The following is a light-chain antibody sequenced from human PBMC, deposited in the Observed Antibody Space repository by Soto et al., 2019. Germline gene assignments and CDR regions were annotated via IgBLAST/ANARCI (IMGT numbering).Light chain of an antibody. CDR2: LGS. CDR1: QSLLHSNGYNY. V-gene: IGKV2-28*01. CDR3: MQPLHSPFT. J-gene: IGKJ3*01. Sequence: DVVMTQSPLSLPVTPGEPASISCRSSQSLLHSNGYNYLDWYLQKPGQSPQLLIYLGSNRASGVTDRVSGSGSGTDFTPKISRVEAEDVGVYYCMQPLHSPFTFGPGTKVDIK.